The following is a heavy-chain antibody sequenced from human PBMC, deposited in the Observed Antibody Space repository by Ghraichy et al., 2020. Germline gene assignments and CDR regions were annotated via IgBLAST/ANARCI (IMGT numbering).Heavy chain of an antibody. CDR1: GGSISSSSYY. CDR2: IYYSGST. V-gene: IGHV4-39*01. Sequence: SQTLSLTCTVSGGSISSSSYYWGWIRQPPGKGLEWIGSIYYSGSTYYNPSLKSRVTISVDTSKNQFSLKLSSVTAADTAVYYCARPPGAVAGTDYWGQGTLVTVSS. D-gene: IGHD6-19*01. J-gene: IGHJ4*02. CDR3: ARPPGAVAGTDY.